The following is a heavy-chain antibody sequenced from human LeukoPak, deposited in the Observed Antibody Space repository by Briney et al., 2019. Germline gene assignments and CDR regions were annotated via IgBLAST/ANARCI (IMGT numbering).Heavy chain of an antibody. CDR2: IWYDGSNK. V-gene: IGHV3-33*06. D-gene: IGHD7-27*01. Sequence: GGSLRLSCAASGFTFSSYGMHWVRQAPGKGLEWVAVIWYDGSNKYYADSVKGRFTTSRDNSKNTLYLQMNSLRAEDTAVYYCAKDPNWGVALYXXDYWGQGTLVTVSS. CDR3: AKDPNWGVALYXXDY. J-gene: IGHJ4*02. CDR1: GFTFSSYG.